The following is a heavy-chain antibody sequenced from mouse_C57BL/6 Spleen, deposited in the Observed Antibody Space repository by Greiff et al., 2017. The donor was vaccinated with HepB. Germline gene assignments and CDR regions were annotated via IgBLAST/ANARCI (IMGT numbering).Heavy chain of an antibody. V-gene: IGHV5-4*01. CDR2: ISDGGSYT. D-gene: IGHD1-1*01. CDR1: GFTFSSYA. Sequence: EVQLVESGGGLVKPGGSLKLSCAASGFTFSSYAMSWVRQTPEKRLEWVATISDGGSYTYYPDNVKGRFTISRDNAKNNLYLQRSHLKSEDTAMYYCANYYGSRGYFDVWGTGTTVTVSS. J-gene: IGHJ1*03. CDR3: ANYYGSRGYFDV.